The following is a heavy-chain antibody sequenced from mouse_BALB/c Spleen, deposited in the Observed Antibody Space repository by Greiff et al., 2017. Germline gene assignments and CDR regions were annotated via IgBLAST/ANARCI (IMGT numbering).Heavy chain of an antibody. CDR2: IDPFNGGT. CDR1: GYSFTSYY. Sequence: VQLKQSGPELMKPGASVKISCKASGYSFTSYYMHWVKQSHGKSLEWIGYIDPFNGGTSYNQKFKGKATLTVDKSSSTAYMHLSSLTSEDSAVYYCAKYGNLWYFDVWGAGTTVTVSS. CDR3: AKYGNLWYFDV. D-gene: IGHD2-1*01. J-gene: IGHJ1*01. V-gene: IGHV1S135*01.